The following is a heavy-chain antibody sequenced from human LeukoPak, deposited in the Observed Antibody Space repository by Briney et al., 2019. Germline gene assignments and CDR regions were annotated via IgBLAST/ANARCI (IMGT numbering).Heavy chain of an antibody. CDR3: ARDGIAAAGTGRWFDP. D-gene: IGHD6-13*01. CDR2: INPSGGST. Sequence: ASVKVSCKASEGTFSSYAISWVRQAPGQGLEWMGIINPSGGSTSYAQKFQGRVTMTRDTSTSTVYMELSSLRSEDTAVYYCARDGIAAAGTGRWFDPWGQGTLVTVSS. CDR1: EGTFSSYA. J-gene: IGHJ5*02. V-gene: IGHV1-46*01.